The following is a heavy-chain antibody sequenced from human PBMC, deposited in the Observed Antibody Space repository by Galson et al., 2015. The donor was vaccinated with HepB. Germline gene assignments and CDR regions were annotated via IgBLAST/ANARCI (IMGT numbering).Heavy chain of an antibody. CDR1: GFTFSSYG. V-gene: IGHV3-33*01. CDR3: ARDSGGNSPNFDY. D-gene: IGHD4-23*01. J-gene: IGHJ4*02. CDR2: IWYDGSNK. Sequence: SLRLSCAASGFTFSSYGMHWVRQAPGKGLEWVAVIWYDGSNKYYADSVKGRFTISRDNSKNTLYLQMNSLRAEDTAVYYCARDSGGNSPNFDYWGQGTLVTVSS.